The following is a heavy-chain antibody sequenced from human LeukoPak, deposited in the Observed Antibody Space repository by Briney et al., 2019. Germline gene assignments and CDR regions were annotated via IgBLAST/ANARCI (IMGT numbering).Heavy chain of an antibody. Sequence: SETLSLTCSVSGGAIISYYWSWIRQPAGKGPEWIGRIYPTGNTDYNPSLKTRVTMSTDLSKKQFSLRLRSVTAADTAVYYCARLKFYDSTGYSPGYYMAVWGKGTAVTVSS. CDR3: ARLKFYDSTGYSPGYYMAV. D-gene: IGHD3-22*01. J-gene: IGHJ6*03. V-gene: IGHV4-4*07. CDR2: IYPTGNT. CDR1: GGAIISYY.